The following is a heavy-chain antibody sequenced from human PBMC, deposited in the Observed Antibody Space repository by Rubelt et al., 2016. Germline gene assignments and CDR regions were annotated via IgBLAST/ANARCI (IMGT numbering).Heavy chain of an antibody. Sequence: EVQLVESGGGLVKPGGSLRLSCAVSGFTVSTKYMSWVRQAPGKGLEWVSAVYSGGGTYYADSVRGRSTISRDNARNSLYLKMNGLRAEDTAVYYCAKAIASLIRRGIDHWGQGTMVAVSS. CDR3: AKAIASLIRRGIDH. CDR2: VYSGGGT. CDR1: GFTVSTKY. J-gene: IGHJ4*02. V-gene: IGHV3-66*01. D-gene: IGHD3-10*01.